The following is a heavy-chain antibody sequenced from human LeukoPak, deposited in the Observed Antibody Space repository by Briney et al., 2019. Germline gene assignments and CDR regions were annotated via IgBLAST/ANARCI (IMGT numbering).Heavy chain of an antibody. V-gene: IGHV1-18*01. D-gene: IGHD1-26*01. CDR1: GFTLIGYG. CDR3: ARDDGNQRAFDI. Sequence: ASVKASCKCSGFTLIGYGISWLRQAPGQGPEWMGWISPYSGDTNTAQKFQGRVTMTTDKPTSTAYLEVKSLRSDDTAVYYCARDDGNQRAFDIWGQGTMVVVSS. J-gene: IGHJ3*02. CDR2: ISPYSGDT.